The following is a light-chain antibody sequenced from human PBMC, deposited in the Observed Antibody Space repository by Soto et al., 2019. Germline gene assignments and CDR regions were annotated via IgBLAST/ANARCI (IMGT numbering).Light chain of an antibody. CDR3: QQSYSTPLT. CDR2: AAS. V-gene: IGKV1-39*01. CDR1: QSLSSY. J-gene: IGKJ4*01. Sequence: DIQMTQSPSSLSASVGDRVTITCRASQSLSSYLNWYLQKPGKAPKLLIYAASTLQSGVPSRFSGSGSGTDFTLTISSLQPEDFATYYCQQSYSTPLTFGGGTKVDIK.